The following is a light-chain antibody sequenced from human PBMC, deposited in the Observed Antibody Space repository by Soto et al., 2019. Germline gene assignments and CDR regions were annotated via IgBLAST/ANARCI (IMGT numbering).Light chain of an antibody. CDR1: QSVSGN. CDR3: QQYNNWPPWT. CDR2: GAS. Sequence: EIVMTQSPATLSVSPGERATLSCRASQSVSGNLAWYQQKPGQAPRLLLYGASTRATGIPARFSGSGSGTEFTLTISRLQSEDFAVYYCQQYNNWPPWTFGQGTKVEIK. J-gene: IGKJ1*01. V-gene: IGKV3-15*01.